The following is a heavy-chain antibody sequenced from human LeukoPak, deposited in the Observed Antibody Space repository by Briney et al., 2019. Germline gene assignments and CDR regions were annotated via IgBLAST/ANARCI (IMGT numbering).Heavy chain of an antibody. J-gene: IGHJ3*02. CDR3: AREPQGDSSGYDAFDI. Sequence: GGSLRLSCAASGFTFSTYWMHWVRQAPGKGLVWVSRINRDGSSTSYADSVKGRFTLSRDNSKNTLFLQMNSLRAEDTAVYYCAREPQGDSSGYDAFDIWGQGTMVTVSS. V-gene: IGHV3-74*01. CDR1: GFTFSTYW. D-gene: IGHD3-22*01. CDR2: INRDGSST.